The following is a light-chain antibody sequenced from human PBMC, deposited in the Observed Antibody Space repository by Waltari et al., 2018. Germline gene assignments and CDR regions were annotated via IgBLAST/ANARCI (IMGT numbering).Light chain of an antibody. V-gene: IGKV1-5*03. J-gene: IGKJ1*01. Sequence: DIQMTQSPSTLSASVGARVTITCRASQSVRNWLAWYPQKPGKAPRLLIYQASTLENGVPSRFSGSGSGTEFTLTISGLQPDDFATYYCQQYDNNRTFGQGTKVEIK. CDR3: QQYDNNRT. CDR1: QSVRNW. CDR2: QAS.